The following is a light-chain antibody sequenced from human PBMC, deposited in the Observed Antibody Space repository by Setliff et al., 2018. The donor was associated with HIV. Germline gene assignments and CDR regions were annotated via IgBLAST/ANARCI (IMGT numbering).Light chain of an antibody. Sequence: QSVLTQPASVSGSPGQSATISCTGTSSDVGGYNYVSWYQQHPGKAPKLMIYDVSNRPSGVSNRFSGSKSGKTASLTISGLQAEDEADYYCSSYTSSSTVVFGGGAK. CDR2: DVS. V-gene: IGLV2-14*03. CDR1: SSDVGGYNY. CDR3: SSYTSSSTVV. J-gene: IGLJ2*01.